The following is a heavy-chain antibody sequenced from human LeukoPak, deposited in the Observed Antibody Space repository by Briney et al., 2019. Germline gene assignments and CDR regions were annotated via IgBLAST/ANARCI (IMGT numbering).Heavy chain of an antibody. CDR3: AREAPSYGSGSYYNPPGANWFDP. CDR1: GYTFTSHY. CDR2: INPSGGST. V-gene: IGHV1-46*01. J-gene: IGHJ5*02. D-gene: IGHD3-10*01. Sequence: ASVKVSCKASGYTFTSHYMHWVRQAPGQGLEWMGIINPSGGSTSYAQKFQGRVTITADESTSTAYMELSSLRSEDTAVYYCAREAPSYGSGSYYNPPGANWFDPWGQGTLVTVSS.